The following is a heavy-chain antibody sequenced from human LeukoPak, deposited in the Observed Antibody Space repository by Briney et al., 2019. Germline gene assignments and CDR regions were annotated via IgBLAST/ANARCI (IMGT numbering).Heavy chain of an antibody. CDR3: ARVPNYSYYYYMDV. V-gene: IGHV1-69*13. Sequence: GASVKVSCKASGYTFTSYGISWVRQAPGQGLEWMGGIIPIFGTANYAQKFQGRVTITADESTSTAYMELSSLRSEDTAVYYCARVPNYSYYYYMDVWGKGTTVTVSS. J-gene: IGHJ6*03. CDR1: GYTFTSYG. CDR2: IIPIFGTA.